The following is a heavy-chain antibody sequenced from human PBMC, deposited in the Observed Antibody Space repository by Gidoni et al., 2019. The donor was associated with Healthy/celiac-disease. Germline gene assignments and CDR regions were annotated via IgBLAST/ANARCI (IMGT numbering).Heavy chain of an antibody. J-gene: IGHJ4*02. CDR2: INHSVST. V-gene: IGHV4-34*01. Sequence: QVQLQQWGAGLLKPSETLSLTCAVYGGSFSGYYSSWIRQPPGKGLEWIGEINHSVSTNYNPSLKSRVTIAVDTSKNQFSLKLSSVTAADTAVYYCARGRVYWDIVVVPAARNFDYWGQGTLVTVSS. D-gene: IGHD2-2*01. CDR3: ARGRVYWDIVVVPAARNFDY. CDR1: GGSFSGYY.